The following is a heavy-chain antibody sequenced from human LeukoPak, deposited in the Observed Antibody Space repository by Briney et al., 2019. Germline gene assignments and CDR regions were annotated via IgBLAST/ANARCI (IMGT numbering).Heavy chain of an antibody. CDR3: ASLPPVRYCSGGSCYGLDY. J-gene: IGHJ4*02. Sequence: GGSLRLSCAASGFIFSNYWLHWVRQPPGKGLVWVSLINGDGSSTSYADSVKGRFTISRDNAKNTLYLQLNSLRAEDTAVYYCASLPPVRYCSGGSCYGLDYWGQGTLVTVSS. CDR2: INGDGSST. D-gene: IGHD2-15*01. CDR1: GFIFSNYW. V-gene: IGHV3-74*01.